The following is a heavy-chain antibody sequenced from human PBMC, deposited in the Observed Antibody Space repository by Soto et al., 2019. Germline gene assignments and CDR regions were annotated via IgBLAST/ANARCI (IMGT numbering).Heavy chain of an antibody. J-gene: IGHJ6*02. Sequence: SETLSLTCAVSGGSISSGGYSWSWIRQPPGKGLEWIGYIYHSGSTYYNPSLKSRVTISVDRSKNQFSLKLSSVTAADTAVYYCARGGIAAAGTYYYYGMDVWGQGTTVTVSS. CDR3: ARGGIAAAGTYYYYGMDV. D-gene: IGHD6-13*01. CDR1: GGSISSGGYS. CDR2: IYHSGST. V-gene: IGHV4-30-2*01.